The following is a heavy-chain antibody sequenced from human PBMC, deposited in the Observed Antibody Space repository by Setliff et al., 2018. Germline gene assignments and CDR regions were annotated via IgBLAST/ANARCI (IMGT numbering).Heavy chain of an antibody. J-gene: IGHJ4*02. D-gene: IGHD3-10*01. Sequence: PGGSLRLSCTASGSTFSSFGMHWVRQAPGKGLEWVGFIRYDGSYEYYADSVQGRFTISRDNSKNTLFLHMNNLRGEDTALYYCRLWFEETLRDYWGKGT. CDR3: RLWFEETLRDY. CDR1: GSTFSSFG. V-gene: IGHV3-30*02. CDR2: IRYDGSYE.